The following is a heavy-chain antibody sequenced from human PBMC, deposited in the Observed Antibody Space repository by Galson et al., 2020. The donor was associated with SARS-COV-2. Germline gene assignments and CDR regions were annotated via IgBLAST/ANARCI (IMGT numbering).Heavy chain of an antibody. J-gene: IGHJ6*03. CDR1: GGSISSYY. CDR2: IYETGNT. Sequence: SENLSLTCTVSGGSISSYYWTWIRQPPGKGLEWIGHIYETGNTNYNPSLKSRVVISVDTSKNQFSLKLSSVTAADTAVYYCARGGGFRITPYYYCIDVLGKGTTVTVSS. D-gene: IGHD3-10*01. V-gene: IGHV4-59*08. CDR3: ARGGGFRITPYYYCIDV.